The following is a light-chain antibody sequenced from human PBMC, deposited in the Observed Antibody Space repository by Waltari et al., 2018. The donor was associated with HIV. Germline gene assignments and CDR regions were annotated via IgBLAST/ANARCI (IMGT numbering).Light chain of an antibody. J-gene: IGKJ1*01. Sequence: DIQLTQSPSSLSASVGDRVTIACRASHGISTHLAWFQQKPGEAPKALIYDASRLQTGVPPKFSGSGSGTEFTLTISSLQPEDFATYFCQQYHTYPRTFGQGTKVDIK. V-gene: IGKV1-16*02. CDR1: HGISTH. CDR2: DAS. CDR3: QQYHTYPRT.